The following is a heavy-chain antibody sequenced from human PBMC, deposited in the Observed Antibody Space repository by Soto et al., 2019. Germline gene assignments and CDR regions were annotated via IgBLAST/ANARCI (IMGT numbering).Heavy chain of an antibody. CDR3: ARDNSAIFGVVIYYYYGMDV. CDR2: ISYDGSNK. D-gene: IGHD3-3*01. Sequence: GGSLRLSCAASGFTFSSYAMHWVRQAPGKGLEWVAVISYDGSNKYYADSVKGRFTISRDNSKNTLYLQMNSLRAEDTAVYYCARDNSAIFGVVIYYYYGMDVWGQGTTVTVSS. CDR1: GFTFSSYA. V-gene: IGHV3-30-3*01. J-gene: IGHJ6*02.